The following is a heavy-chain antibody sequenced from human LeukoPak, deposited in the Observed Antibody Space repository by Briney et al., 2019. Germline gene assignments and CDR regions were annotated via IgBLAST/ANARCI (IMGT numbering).Heavy chain of an antibody. CDR2: LSGSGDTT. V-gene: IGHV3-23*01. CDR3: AKVAETFGLVDPFDY. CDR1: GFTFNKYP. D-gene: IGHD3/OR15-3a*01. J-gene: IGHJ4*02. Sequence: GGSLRLSCTASGFTFNKYPMSWVRQVPGKGLEWVSALSGSGDTTYYADSVKGRFTISRDNSKNTLGLQMNNLRAEDTAVYYCAKVAETFGLVDPFDYWGQGTLVTVFS.